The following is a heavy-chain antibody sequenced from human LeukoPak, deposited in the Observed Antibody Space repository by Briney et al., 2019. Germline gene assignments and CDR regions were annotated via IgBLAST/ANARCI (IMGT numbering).Heavy chain of an antibody. V-gene: IGHV3-30*02. CDR2: IRYDGSNK. J-gene: IGHJ4*02. Sequence: GRSLRLSCAASGFTFSSYGMHWVRQAPGKGLEWVAFIRYDGSNKYYANSVKGRFTISRDNSKNTLYLQMNSLRAEDTAVYYCAKDGQGSGWPSYFDYWGQGTLVTVSS. D-gene: IGHD6-19*01. CDR1: GFTFSSYG. CDR3: AKDGQGSGWPSYFDY.